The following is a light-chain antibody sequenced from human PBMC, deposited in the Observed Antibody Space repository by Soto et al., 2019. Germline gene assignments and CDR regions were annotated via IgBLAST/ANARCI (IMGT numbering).Light chain of an antibody. V-gene: IGKV2D-29*02. CDR2: GAS. Sequence: DIVMTQTPLSLSVSPGQPASISCKSSQSLLRSDGKSSLYWYLQKPGQSPQLLIYGASTRLSGVPDRFSGSGSGTDFTLKISRGEAEDVGVYYCMQRIQLPETFGQGTKLEIK. CDR3: MQRIQLPET. CDR1: QSLLRSDGKSS. J-gene: IGKJ2*01.